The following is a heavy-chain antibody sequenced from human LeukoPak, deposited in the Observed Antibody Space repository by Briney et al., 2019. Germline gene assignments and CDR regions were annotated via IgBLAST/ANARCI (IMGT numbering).Heavy chain of an antibody. D-gene: IGHD6-13*01. Sequence: GGSLRLSCAASGFTFSSYGMHWVRQAPGKGLEWVAFIRYDGSNKYYADSVKGRFTISRDNSKNTLYLQMNSLKAEDTAVYFCAKGVSVSSWTYLDYWGQGTLVTVSS. CDR3: AKGVSVSSWTYLDY. CDR2: IRYDGSNK. CDR1: GFTFSSYG. J-gene: IGHJ4*02. V-gene: IGHV3-30*02.